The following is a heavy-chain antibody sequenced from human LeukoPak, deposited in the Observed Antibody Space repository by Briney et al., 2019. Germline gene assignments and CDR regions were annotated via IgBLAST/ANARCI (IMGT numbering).Heavy chain of an antibody. Sequence: PGRSLRLSCAASGFTFSSYAMHWVRQAPGKGLEWVSNIKQDGSEKYYVDSVKGRFTISRDNAKNSLYLQMNSLRAEDTAVYYFARDWGGRSAVAGTFDYWGQGTLVTVSS. CDR1: GFTFSSYA. J-gene: IGHJ4*02. CDR2: IKQDGSEK. V-gene: IGHV3-7*01. CDR3: ARDWGGRSAVAGTFDY. D-gene: IGHD6-19*01.